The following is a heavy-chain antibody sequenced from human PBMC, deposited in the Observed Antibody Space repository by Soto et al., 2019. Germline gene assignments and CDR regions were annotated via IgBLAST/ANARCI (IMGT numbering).Heavy chain of an antibody. CDR2: IKSKTDGGTT. CDR1: GFTFSNAW. D-gene: IGHD2-15*01. Sequence: GGSLRLSCAASGFTFSNAWMNWVRQAPGKGLEWVGRIKSKTDGGTTDYAAPVKGRLTISRDDSKNTLYLQMNSLKTEDTAVYYCTTDGVLCSGGSCYSAYGMDVGGHGATVTVSS. J-gene: IGHJ6*02. CDR3: TTDGVLCSGGSCYSAYGMDV. V-gene: IGHV3-15*07.